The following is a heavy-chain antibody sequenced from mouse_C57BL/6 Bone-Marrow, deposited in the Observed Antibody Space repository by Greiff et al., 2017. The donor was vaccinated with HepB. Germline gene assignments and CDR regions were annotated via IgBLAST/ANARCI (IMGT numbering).Heavy chain of an antibody. D-gene: IGHD1-1*01. CDR1: GFSINSDCY. J-gene: IGHJ1*03. Sequence: VQLQQSGPSLVRPSQTLSLTCTVTGFSINSDCYWIWIRQFPGNKLEYIGYTFYSGITYYNPSLESRTYITRDTSKNQFSLKLSSVTTEDTATYYCAAITTASYWYFDVWGTGTTVTVSS. CDR2: TFYSGIT. V-gene: IGHV3-3*01. CDR3: AAITTASYWYFDV.